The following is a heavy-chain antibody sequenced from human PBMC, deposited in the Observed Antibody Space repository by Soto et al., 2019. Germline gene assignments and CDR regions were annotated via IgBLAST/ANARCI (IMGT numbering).Heavy chain of an antibody. CDR2: ISGSGGST. D-gene: IGHD2-2*01. Sequence: GGSLRLSCAASGFTFSSYAMSWVRQAPGKGLEWVSAISGSGGSTYYADSVKGRFTISRDNSKNTLYLQMNSLRAEDTAVYYCAKIGYCSSTSCSRYGMDVWGQGTTVTVSS. CDR1: GFTFSSYA. J-gene: IGHJ6*02. V-gene: IGHV3-23*01. CDR3: AKIGYCSSTSCSRYGMDV.